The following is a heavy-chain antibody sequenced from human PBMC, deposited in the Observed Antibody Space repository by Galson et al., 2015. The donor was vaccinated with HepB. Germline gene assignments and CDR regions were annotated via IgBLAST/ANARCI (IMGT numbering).Heavy chain of an antibody. J-gene: IGHJ4*02. CDR1: GFTFSSYG. CDR3: ARGRQLMDYFDY. CDR2: IWYDGSNK. V-gene: IGHV3-33*08. D-gene: IGHD4-11*01. Sequence: SLRLSCAASGFTFSSYGMHWVRQAPGKGLEWVAVIWYDGSNKYYADSVKGRFTISRDNSKNTLYLQMNSLRAEDTAVYNCARGRQLMDYFDYWGQGTLVTVSS.